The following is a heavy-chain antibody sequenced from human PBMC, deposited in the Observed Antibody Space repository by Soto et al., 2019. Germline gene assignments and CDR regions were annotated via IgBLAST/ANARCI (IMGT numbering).Heavy chain of an antibody. Sequence: ASVKVSCKASGYTFTSSYMHWVRQAPGQGLEWMGIINPSGGSTSYAQKFQGRVTMTRDTSTSTVYMELSSLRSEDTAVYYCAREPPTYSSSSEGYYYYGMDVWGQGTTVTVSS. CDR2: INPSGGST. CDR3: AREPPTYSSSSEGYYYYGMDV. J-gene: IGHJ6*02. D-gene: IGHD6-6*01. V-gene: IGHV1-46*01. CDR1: GYTFTSSY.